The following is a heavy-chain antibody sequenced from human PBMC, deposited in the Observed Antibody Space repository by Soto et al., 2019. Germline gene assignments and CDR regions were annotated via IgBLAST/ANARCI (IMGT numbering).Heavy chain of an antibody. CDR2: INSAGNIK. D-gene: IGHD2-21*02. Sequence: EVQLVESGGGLVQPGGSLRLSCAASGFTFSNYWMHWVRQAPGKGLVWVSRINSAGNIKDYADSVKGRFTISRDNARNRLYLQVNSLTDEDTAVYYSARLPVTAVTSIEYWGQGTVVSVSS. J-gene: IGHJ4*02. CDR1: GFTFSNYW. V-gene: IGHV3-74*01. CDR3: ARLPVTAVTSIEY.